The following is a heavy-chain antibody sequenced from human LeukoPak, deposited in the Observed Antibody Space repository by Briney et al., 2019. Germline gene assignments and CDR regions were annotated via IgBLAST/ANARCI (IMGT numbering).Heavy chain of an antibody. CDR2: ITNNGGST. CDR3: VKLAGGSLPTWRFDY. V-gene: IGHV3-23*01. J-gene: IGHJ4*02. D-gene: IGHD1-26*01. Sequence: PGGSLRLSCAASGFTFSTYAMTWVRQAPGKGLEWASTITNNGGSTFFADSVKGRFTISRDNSKNTVFVQMNSLRVEDTAVYYCVKLAGGSLPTWRFDYWGQGTLVTVSS. CDR1: GFTFSTYA.